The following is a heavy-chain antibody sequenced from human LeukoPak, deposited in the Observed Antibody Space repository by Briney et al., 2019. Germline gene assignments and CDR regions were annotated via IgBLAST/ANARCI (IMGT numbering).Heavy chain of an antibody. CDR3: ARTDDAFDI. CDR2: IYYSGST. CDR1: GGSISGHY. J-gene: IGHJ3*02. V-gene: IGHV4-59*11. Sequence: SSETLSLTCTVSGGSISGHYWSWIRQPPGKGLEWIGYIYYSGSTNYNPSLKSRVTISVDTSKNQFSLKLSSVTAADTAVYYCARTDDAFDIWGQGTMVTVSS.